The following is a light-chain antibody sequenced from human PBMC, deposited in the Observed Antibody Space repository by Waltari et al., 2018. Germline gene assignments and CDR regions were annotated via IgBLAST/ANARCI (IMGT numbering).Light chain of an antibody. CDR1: SSDVGGYPY. V-gene: IGLV2-14*03. J-gene: IGLJ1*01. Sequence: QSALTQPASVSGSPGQSITISCTGTSSDVGGYPYVSWYQHHPGKAPKLMIHYVNKRPSGVSNRFSGSKSGNTASLTISGLQAEDEADYYCSSYTSISTFYVFGTVTKVTVL. CDR3: SSYTSISTFYV. CDR2: YVN.